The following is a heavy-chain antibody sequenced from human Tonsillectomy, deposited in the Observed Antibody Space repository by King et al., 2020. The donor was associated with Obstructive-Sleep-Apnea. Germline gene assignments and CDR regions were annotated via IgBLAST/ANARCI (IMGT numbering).Heavy chain of an antibody. Sequence: VQLVESGGGLVQPGGSRRLSCAASGFTFSNYAMSWVRQGPGKGLEWVAAVSGCGGNIYSADSVKGRFTSSSDNSKDTLYLQMNRPRAEETAVYFWAKDIVVVIAAHFDYWGQGTLVTVSS. CDR2: VSGCGGNI. J-gene: IGHJ4*02. D-gene: IGHD2-15*01. CDR3: AKDIVVVIAAHFDY. V-gene: IGHV3-23*04. CDR1: GFTFSNYA.